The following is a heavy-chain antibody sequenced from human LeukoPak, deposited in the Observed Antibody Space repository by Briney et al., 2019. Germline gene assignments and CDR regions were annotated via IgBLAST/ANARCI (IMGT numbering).Heavy chain of an antibody. V-gene: IGHV5-51*01. Sequence: GESLKISCKGSGYSFTSYWIGWVRQMPGKGLEWMGIIYPGDSDTRYSPSFQGQVTISADKSISTAYLQWSSLKASDTAMYYCARQTSKYCSNGVCYGGNYYFFDAFDIWGQGTMVTVSS. CDR2: IYPGDSDT. J-gene: IGHJ3*02. CDR1: GYSFTSYW. CDR3: ARQTSKYCSNGVCYGGNYYFFDAFDI. D-gene: IGHD2-8*01.